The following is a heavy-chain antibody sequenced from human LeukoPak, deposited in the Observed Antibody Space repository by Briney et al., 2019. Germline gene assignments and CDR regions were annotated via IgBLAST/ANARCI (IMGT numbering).Heavy chain of an antibody. CDR1: GYTFTSYD. J-gene: IGHJ6*03. Sequence: ASVKVSCKASGYTFTSYDINWVRQAPGQGLEWMGWINPHSGNTVYAQKFQGRVTMTRNNSISTAYMELSSLRSEDTAVYYCSRGGYSYEYYYYYYYMDVWGKGTTVTVSS. D-gene: IGHD5-18*01. CDR2: INPHSGNT. CDR3: SRGGYSYEYYYYYYYMDV. V-gene: IGHV1-8*01.